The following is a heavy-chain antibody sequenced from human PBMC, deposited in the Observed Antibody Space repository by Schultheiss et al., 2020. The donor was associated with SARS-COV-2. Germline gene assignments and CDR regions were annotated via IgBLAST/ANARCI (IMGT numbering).Heavy chain of an antibody. CDR1: GGSISSGGYY. V-gene: IGHV4-61*08. CDR3: ARYSGAGFFDY. J-gene: IGHJ4*02. Sequence: SETLSLTCTVSGGSISSGGYYWSWIRQHPGKGLEWIGYIYYSGSTNYNPSLKSRVTMSVDTSKNQFSLKLSSVTAAVTAVYYCARYSGAGFFDYWGQGTLVTVSS. CDR2: IYYSGST. D-gene: IGHD6-25*01.